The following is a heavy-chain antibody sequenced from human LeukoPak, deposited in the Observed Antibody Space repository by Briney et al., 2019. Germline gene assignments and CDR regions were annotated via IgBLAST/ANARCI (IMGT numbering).Heavy chain of an antibody. CDR3: ARLGRTAGIYYFDY. D-gene: IGHD7-27*01. CDR1: GGSISSYY. Sequence: PSETLSLTCTVSGGSISSYYWSWIRQPPGKGLEWIGSIYYSGSTYYNPSLKSRVTISVDTSKKQFSLKLTSVTAADTAVYYCARLGRTAGIYYFDYWGQGTLVTVSS. CDR2: IYYSGST. J-gene: IGHJ4*02. V-gene: IGHV4-59*05.